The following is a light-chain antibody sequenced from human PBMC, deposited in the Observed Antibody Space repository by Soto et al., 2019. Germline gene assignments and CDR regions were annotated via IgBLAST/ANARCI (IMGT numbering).Light chain of an antibody. Sequence: SALTQPASVSGSPGQSITISCTGTSSDVGRYNLVSWYQQHPVKAPKFLIYGVTKRPSGVSNRFSGSKSGNTASLTISGLQAEDEADYYCCSYAGSNTYVFGTGTKVTVL. CDR2: GVT. CDR1: SSDVGRYNL. CDR3: CSYAGSNTYV. J-gene: IGLJ1*01. V-gene: IGLV2-23*02.